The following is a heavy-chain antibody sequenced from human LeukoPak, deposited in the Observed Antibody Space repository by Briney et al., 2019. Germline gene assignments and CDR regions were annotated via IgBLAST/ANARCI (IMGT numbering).Heavy chain of an antibody. V-gene: IGHV4-61*02. CDR1: GGSISSGSYY. CDR2: IYTSGST. CDR3: TREYGFMTTVFHAFDI. Sequence: SATLSLTCTVSGGSISSGSYYWSWIRQPAGKGLEWIGRIYTSGSTNYNPSLKSRVTISVDTSKNQFSLKLSSVTAADTAIYYCTREYGFMTTVFHAFDIWGQGTMVTVSS. D-gene: IGHD4-17*01. J-gene: IGHJ3*02.